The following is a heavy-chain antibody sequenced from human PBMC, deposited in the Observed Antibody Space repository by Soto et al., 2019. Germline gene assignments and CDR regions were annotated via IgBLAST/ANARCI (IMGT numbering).Heavy chain of an antibody. V-gene: IGHV4-30-2*01. J-gene: IGHJ4*02. Sequence: SETLSLTCAVPGGSISSGGYSWSWIRQPPGKGLEWIGYIYHSGSTYYNPSLKSRVTISVDRSKNQFSLKLSSVTAADTAVYYCARSPYSGYDRWLDYWGQGTLVTVSS. CDR3: ARSPYSGYDRWLDY. CDR2: IYHSGST. CDR1: GGSISSGGYS. D-gene: IGHD5-12*01.